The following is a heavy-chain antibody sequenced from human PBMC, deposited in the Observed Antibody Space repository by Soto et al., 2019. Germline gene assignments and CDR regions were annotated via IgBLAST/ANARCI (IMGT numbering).Heavy chain of an antibody. D-gene: IGHD3-3*01. CDR3: ARGCYDFWSYYCFDY. Sequence: QVQLVKSGAEVKKPGSSVKVSCKASGGTFSSYAISWVRQAPGQGLEWIGGIIPIFGTANYAQKSQGRVTTAADNSTSTAYKDLSSLRSEDTSVYYCARGCYDFWSYYCFDYWGDGTLVTVSS. V-gene: IGHV1-69*06. J-gene: IGHJ4*01. CDR2: IIPIFGTA. CDR1: GGTFSSYA.